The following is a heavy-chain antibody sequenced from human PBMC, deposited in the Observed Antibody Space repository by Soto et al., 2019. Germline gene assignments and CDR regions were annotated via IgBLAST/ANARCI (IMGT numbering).Heavy chain of an antibody. CDR2: IMPIIGTA. J-gene: IGHJ4*02. CDR1: GGTFSSHV. D-gene: IGHD3-10*01. Sequence: QVQLVQSGAEVKKPGSSVKVSCKASGGTFSSHVFNWVRQAPGQGLEWMGGIMPIIGTANYAQKFQGRVTITADDSTSTAYMELSSLRSEDTAVYYCARDLEFRDGNISHLDYWGQGILVTVSS. V-gene: IGHV1-69*01. CDR3: ARDLEFRDGNISHLDY.